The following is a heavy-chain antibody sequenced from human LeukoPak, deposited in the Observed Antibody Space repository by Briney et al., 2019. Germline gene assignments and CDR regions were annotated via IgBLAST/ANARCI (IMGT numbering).Heavy chain of an antibody. CDR3: ARAGSRYCSSTSCYEF. CDR2: IKRDGSEK. CDR1: GFTFSSYW. Sequence: GGSLRLSCAASGFTFSSYWMSWVRQAPGKGLEWVANIKRDGSEKYYVDSVKGRFTISRDNAKNSLYLQMNSLRAEDTAVYYCARAGSRYCSSTSCYEFWGQGTLVTVSS. V-gene: IGHV3-7*01. J-gene: IGHJ4*02. D-gene: IGHD2-2*01.